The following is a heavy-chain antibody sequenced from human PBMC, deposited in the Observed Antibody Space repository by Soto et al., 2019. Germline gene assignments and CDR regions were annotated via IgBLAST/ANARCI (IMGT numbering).Heavy chain of an antibody. J-gene: IGHJ4*02. D-gene: IGHD3-22*01. CDR3: ARGRTVGNYADDSIDYFYFFEY. CDR2: VYYTGST. CDR1: GDSISTFY. V-gene: IGHV4-59*01. Sequence: KTSETLSLTCTVSGDSISTFYWGWMRQYPGKELEWIGYVYYTGSTNYNPSLKSRVTISVDRSKNQFSLKLTSANAADTAVYYCARGRTVGNYADDSIDYFYFFEYRGLEPHVTAS.